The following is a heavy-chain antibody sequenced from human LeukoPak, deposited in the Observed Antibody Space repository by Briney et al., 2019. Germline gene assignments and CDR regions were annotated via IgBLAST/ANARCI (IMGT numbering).Heavy chain of an antibody. D-gene: IGHD2-2*01. J-gene: IGHJ6*02. CDR2: ISGCGGST. CDR3: AKDHHDCSSTSCQYYYYGMDV. Sequence: GGAPRPFCAASWFTFISYSKRWGRQAPGEGGGGGSAISGCGGSTYYADSVKGRFTISRDNSKNTLYLQMNSLRAEDTAVYYCAKDHHDCSSTSCQYYYYGMDVWGQGTTVTVSS. CDR1: WFTFISYS. V-gene: IGHV3-23*01.